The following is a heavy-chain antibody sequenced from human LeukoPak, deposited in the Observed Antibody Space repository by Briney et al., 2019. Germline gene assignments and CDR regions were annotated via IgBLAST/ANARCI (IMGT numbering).Heavy chain of an antibody. CDR3: ARGAWTAYYFDY. D-gene: IGHD3/OR15-3a*01. Sequence: GGSLRLSFAASGFTFSSYWMSWVRQAPGKGLVWVSRIKSDGSNYYADSVKGRFTISRDNAKNTLYLQMNSLRAEDTAVYYCARGAWTAYYFDYWGQGTLVTVSS. CDR2: IKSDGSNY. CDR1: GFTFSSYW. V-gene: IGHV3-74*01. J-gene: IGHJ4*02.